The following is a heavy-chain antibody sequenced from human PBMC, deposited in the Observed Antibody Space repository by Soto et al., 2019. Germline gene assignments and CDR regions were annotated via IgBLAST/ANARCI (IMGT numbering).Heavy chain of an antibody. CDR3: ARERTGTTSMDV. V-gene: IGHV1-8*01. CDR2: MNPNSGNT. Sequence: QVQLVQSGAEVKKPGASVKVSCKASGYTFTSYDINWVRQATGQGLEWMGWMNPNSGNTGYAQKLQGRDTMTRNTSIRTAYMELRSLRSDDTAVYYCARERTGTTSMDVWGQGTMVTVSS. D-gene: IGHD1-1*01. CDR1: GYTFTSYD. J-gene: IGHJ6*02.